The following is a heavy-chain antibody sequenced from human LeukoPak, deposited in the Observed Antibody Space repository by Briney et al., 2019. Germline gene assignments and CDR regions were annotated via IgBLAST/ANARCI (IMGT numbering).Heavy chain of an antibody. V-gene: IGHV3-23*01. CDR1: GFTFSSFA. Sequence: GGSLRLSCAASGFTFSSFAMSWVRQAPGKGLEWVSAISTSGGSTYYADSVKGRFTISRDNSKNTLYLQMNSLRAEDTAVYYCAKDYSSNWYNWFDPWGQGTLVTVSS. CDR2: ISTSGGST. CDR3: AKDYSSNWYNWFDP. J-gene: IGHJ5*02. D-gene: IGHD6-13*01.